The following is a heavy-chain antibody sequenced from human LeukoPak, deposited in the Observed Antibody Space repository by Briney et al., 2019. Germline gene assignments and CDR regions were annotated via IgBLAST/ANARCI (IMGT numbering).Heavy chain of an antibody. V-gene: IGHV3-30*02. CDR3: ARDRVEYQLPTRRIHFFDY. D-gene: IGHD2-2*01. CDR2: IRYDGSNK. Sequence: GGSLRLSCAASGFTFSSYGMHWVRQAPGKGLEWVAFIRYDGSNKYYADSVKGRFTISRDNSKNTLYLQMNSLRAEDAAVYYCARDRVEYQLPTRRIHFFDYWGQGTLVTVSA. CDR1: GFTFSSYG. J-gene: IGHJ4*02.